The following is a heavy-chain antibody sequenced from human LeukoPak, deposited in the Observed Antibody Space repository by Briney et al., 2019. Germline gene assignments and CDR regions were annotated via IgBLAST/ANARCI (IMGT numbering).Heavy chain of an antibody. D-gene: IGHD2-2*03. J-gene: IGHJ4*02. CDR3: VKDRTPDGYYSVDY. V-gene: IGHV3-23*01. Sequence: GGSLRLSCAASGFAYNIYAMNWVRQAPGKGLEWVALIIGNAGRTEYADSVKGRFTIARDNSKYTLDLYMNSLRVEDTAVYYCVKDRTPDGYYSVDYWGKETLVTVSS. CDR1: GFAYNIYA. CDR2: IIGNAGRT.